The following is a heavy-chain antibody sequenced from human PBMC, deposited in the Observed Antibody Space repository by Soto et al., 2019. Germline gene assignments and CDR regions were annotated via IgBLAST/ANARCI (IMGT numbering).Heavy chain of an antibody. D-gene: IGHD3-10*01. V-gene: IGHV3-23*01. CDR3: AKDRGVWFGELSDY. Sequence: EVQLLESGGGLVQPGGSLRLSCAASGFTFSSYAMSWVRQAPGKGLEWVSAISGSGGSTYYADSVKGRFTISRDNSKNTLYLQMTSLRAEDTAVYYCAKDRGVWFGELSDYWGQGTLVTVSS. CDR1: GFTFSSYA. J-gene: IGHJ4*02. CDR2: ISGSGGST.